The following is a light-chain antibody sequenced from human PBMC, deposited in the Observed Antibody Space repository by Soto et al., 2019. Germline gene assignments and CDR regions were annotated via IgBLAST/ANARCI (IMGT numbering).Light chain of an antibody. V-gene: IGKV4-1*01. CDR3: QQYYTNALT. CDR2: WAS. CDR1: QSVLYSSNNKNY. J-gene: IGKJ4*01. Sequence: DIVMTQSPDSLAVSLGERATINCKSSQSVLYSSNNKNYLAWYQQKPGQPPKLLIYWASTRESGVPDRFSGSGSGTDFNLTNSSLQAEDVAVYYCQQYYTNALTFGGGPKVGVK.